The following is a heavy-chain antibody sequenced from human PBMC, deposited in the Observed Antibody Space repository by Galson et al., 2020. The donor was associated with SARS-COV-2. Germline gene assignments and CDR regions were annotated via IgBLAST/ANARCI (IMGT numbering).Heavy chain of an antibody. CDR3: AKAPYSSSWKAHLFDY. CDR2: ISWDGGST. J-gene: IGHJ4*02. D-gene: IGHD6-13*01. CDR1: GFTFDDYA. Sequence: GGSLRLSCAASGFTFDDYAMHWVRQAPGKGLEWVSLISWDGGSTYYADSVKGRFTISRDNSKNSLYLQMNSLRAEDTALYYCAKAPYSSSWKAHLFDYWGQGTLVTVSS. V-gene: IGHV3-43D*03.